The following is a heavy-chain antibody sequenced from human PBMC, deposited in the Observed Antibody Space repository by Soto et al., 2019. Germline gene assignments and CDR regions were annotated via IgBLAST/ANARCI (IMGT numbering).Heavy chain of an antibody. CDR1: GGSISSYY. Sequence: SETLSLTCTVSGGSISSYYWSWIRQPPGKGLEWIGYIYYSGSTNYNPSLESRVTISVDTSKNQFSLKLSSVTAADTAVYYCARGDPLLWFGEKVYYGMDVWGQATTVTVSS. D-gene: IGHD3-10*01. V-gene: IGHV4-59*01. CDR3: ARGDPLLWFGEKVYYGMDV. CDR2: IYYSGST. J-gene: IGHJ6*02.